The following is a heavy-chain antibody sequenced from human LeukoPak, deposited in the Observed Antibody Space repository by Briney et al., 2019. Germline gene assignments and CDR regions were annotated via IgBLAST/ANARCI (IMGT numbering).Heavy chain of an antibody. CDR1: GFTFSSYS. J-gene: IGHJ4*02. V-gene: IGHV3-48*01. D-gene: IGHD6-13*01. CDR2: ISSGSSTI. Sequence: GGSLRLSCAASGFTFSSYSMNWVRQAPGKGLEWVSYISSGSSTIYYADSVKGRFTISRDNAKNSLYLQMNSLRAEDTAVYYCARAGPAAYSSSWDRRLFLDYWGQGTLVTVSS. CDR3: ARAGPAAYSSSWDRRLFLDY.